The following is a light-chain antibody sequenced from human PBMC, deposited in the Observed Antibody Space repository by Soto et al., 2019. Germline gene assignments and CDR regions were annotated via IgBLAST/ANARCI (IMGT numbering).Light chain of an antibody. J-gene: IGKJ4*01. Sequence: EIVMTQSPATLSVSPGERATPSCWASQSVSSNLAWYQQKPGQTPILLIYVASTRATGIPARFSGSGSGTEFTLTISSLQSEDFAVYYCQQYNVWPLTFGGGTKVEFK. CDR1: QSVSSN. V-gene: IGKV3-15*01. CDR3: QQYNVWPLT. CDR2: VAS.